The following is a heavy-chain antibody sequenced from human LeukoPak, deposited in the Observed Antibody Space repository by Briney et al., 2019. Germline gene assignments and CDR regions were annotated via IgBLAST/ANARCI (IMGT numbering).Heavy chain of an antibody. V-gene: IGHV1-2*02. J-gene: IGHJ6*02. CDR1: GYTFSGYY. CDR2: INPNSGGT. Sequence: ASVKVSCKASGYTFSGYYMHWVRQAPGQGLEWMGWINPNSGGTNYAQKFQGRVTMTRGTSISTAYMELRRLRSDDTAVYYCARERGAAAGTGMDVWGQGTTVTVSS. D-gene: IGHD6-13*01. CDR3: ARERGAAAGTGMDV.